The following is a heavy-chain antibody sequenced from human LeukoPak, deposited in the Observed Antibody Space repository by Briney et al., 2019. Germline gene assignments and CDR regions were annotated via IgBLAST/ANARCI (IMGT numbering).Heavy chain of an antibody. CDR3: ARDGYSGNDGL. CDR2: IYPSGNT. J-gene: IGHJ4*02. V-gene: IGHV4-4*07. D-gene: IGHD5-12*01. CDR1: GGSFSSYF. Sequence: SETLSLTCSVSGGSFSSYFWSWVRQPAGKGLEWIGRIYPSGNTNYNPSLKSRVTISVDTSKNQFSLKMSSVTAADTAVYYCARDGYSGNDGLWGQGTLVTVSS.